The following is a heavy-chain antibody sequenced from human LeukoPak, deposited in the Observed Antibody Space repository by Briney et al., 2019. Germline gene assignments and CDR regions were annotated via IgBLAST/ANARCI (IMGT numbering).Heavy chain of an antibody. D-gene: IGHD6-13*01. J-gene: IGHJ3*02. CDR3: ARFASLYSRSWYYAFDI. CDR2: INHSGST. V-gene: IGHV4-34*01. Sequence: PSETLSLTCAVYGGSFSGYYWSWIRQPPGKGLEWIGEINHSGSTNYNPSLKSRVTMSVDTSKNQFSLKLSSVTAADTAVYYCARFASLYSRSWYYAFDIWGQGTMVTVSP. CDR1: GGSFSGYY.